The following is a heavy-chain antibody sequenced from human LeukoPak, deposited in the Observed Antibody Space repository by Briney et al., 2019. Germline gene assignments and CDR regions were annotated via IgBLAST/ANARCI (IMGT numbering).Heavy chain of an antibody. CDR1: GFXFSSYW. CDR2: INEDGSYT. CDR3: SRGTSGWYGVDY. Sequence: GGSLRLSCAASGFXFSSYWMHWVRQAPGKGLMWVSRINEDGSYTTYADSVKGRFTISRDNAKNTLYLQMNSLSAEDTAVYYCSRGTSGWYGVDYWGQGTLVTVSS. V-gene: IGHV3-74*01. D-gene: IGHD6-19*01. J-gene: IGHJ4*02.